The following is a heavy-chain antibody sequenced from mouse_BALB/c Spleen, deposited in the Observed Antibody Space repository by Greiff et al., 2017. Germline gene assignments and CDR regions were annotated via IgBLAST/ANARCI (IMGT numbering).Heavy chain of an antibody. CDR3: ARHGLSMDY. J-gene: IGHJ4*01. CDR2: ISSGGSYT. Sequence: EVQGVESGGDLVKPGGSLKLSCAASGFTFSSYGMSWVRQTPDKRLEWVATISSGGSYTYYPDSVKGRFTISRDNAKNTLYLQMSSLKSEDTAMYYCARHGLSMDYWGQGTSVTVSS. CDR1: GFTFSSYG. V-gene: IGHV5-6*01.